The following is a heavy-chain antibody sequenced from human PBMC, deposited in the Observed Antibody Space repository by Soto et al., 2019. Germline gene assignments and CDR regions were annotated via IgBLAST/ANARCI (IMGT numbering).Heavy chain of an antibody. CDR3: AKDALVPPPYIVLMVDDAFDI. CDR1: GFTFSSYG. J-gene: IGHJ3*02. D-gene: IGHD2-8*01. Sequence: QVQLVESGGGVVQPGRSLRLSCAASGFTFSSYGMHWVRQAPGKGLEWVAVISYDGSNKYYADSVKGRFTISRDNSKNTLYLQMNSLRAEDTAVYYCAKDALVPPPYIVLMVDDAFDIWGQGTMVTVSS. CDR2: ISYDGSNK. V-gene: IGHV3-30*18.